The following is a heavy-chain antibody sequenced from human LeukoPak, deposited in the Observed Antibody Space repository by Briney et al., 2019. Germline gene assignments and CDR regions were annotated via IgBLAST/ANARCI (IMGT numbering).Heavy chain of an antibody. Sequence: PSETLSLTCTVSGYSISSGYYWGWIRQPPGKGLEWIGSIYHSGSTYYNPSLKSRVTISVDTSKNQFSLKLSSVTAADTAVYYCARDRLLWFGDQPGQGFDPWGQGTLVTVSS. CDR3: ARDRLLWFGDQPGQGFDP. CDR2: IYHSGST. CDR1: GYSISSGYY. V-gene: IGHV4-38-2*02. J-gene: IGHJ5*02. D-gene: IGHD3-10*01.